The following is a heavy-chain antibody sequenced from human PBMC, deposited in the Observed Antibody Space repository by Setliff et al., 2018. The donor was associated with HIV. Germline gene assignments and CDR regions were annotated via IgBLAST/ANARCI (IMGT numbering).Heavy chain of an antibody. CDR1: GFTFDDYA. V-gene: IGHV3-9*01. J-gene: IGHJ4*02. CDR3: ARDVAVAGTEF. Sequence: GGSLRLSCAASGFTFDDYAMHWGRQAPGKGLEWVSGINWNSGTIAYADFVKGRFTISRDNTRNSLYLQMNSLKADDTAVYYCARDVAVAGTEFWGQGTLVTVSS. D-gene: IGHD6-19*01. CDR2: INWNSGTI.